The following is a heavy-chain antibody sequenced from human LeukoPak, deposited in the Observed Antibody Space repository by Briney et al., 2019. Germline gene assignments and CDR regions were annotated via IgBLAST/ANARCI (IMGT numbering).Heavy chain of an antibody. V-gene: IGHV4-34*01. CDR3: ARHQGLVPYFDY. D-gene: IGHD2-21*01. Sequence: PSETLSLTCAVYGGSFSGYYWSWIRQPPGKGLEWIGEINHSGSTNYNPSLKSRVTISVDTSKNQFSLKLSSVTAADTAVYYCARHQGLVPYFDYWGQGTLVTVSS. CDR1: GGSFSGYY. J-gene: IGHJ4*02. CDR2: INHSGST.